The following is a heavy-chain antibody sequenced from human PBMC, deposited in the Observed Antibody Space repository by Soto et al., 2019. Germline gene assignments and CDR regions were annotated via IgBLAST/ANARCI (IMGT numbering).Heavy chain of an antibody. CDR1: GFSLSDDG. Sequence: QVHLLQSGPEIKKPGASVKVSCKASGFSLSDDGITWMRQAPGQGLDWVGWISPYIDNTNYAQKFQDRVTLTTDTSTCTAYMELRSLRSDDTAVYYCATSEVPASMGGWFATWGQGTLVTVSA. V-gene: IGHV1-18*01. CDR2: ISPYIDNT. CDR3: ATSEVPASMGGWFAT. D-gene: IGHD2-2*01. J-gene: IGHJ5*02.